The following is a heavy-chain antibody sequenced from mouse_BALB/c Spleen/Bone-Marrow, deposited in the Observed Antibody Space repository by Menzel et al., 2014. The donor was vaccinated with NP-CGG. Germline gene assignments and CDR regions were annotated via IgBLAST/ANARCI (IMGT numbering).Heavy chain of an antibody. CDR2: IHPSDTET. CDR3: ARLEGNYGSTFAY. CDR1: GYSFTSYW. J-gene: IGHJ3*01. D-gene: IGHD1-1*01. Sequence: VQLQQSGAELVRPGASVKLSCKASGYSFTSYWMNWAKQRPGHGLEWIGMIHPSDTETRLNQRFKDKATLTVDKSSSTAYMQLNSPTSEDSAVYYCARLEGNYGSTFAYWGQRTLVTVSA. V-gene: IGHV1-61*01.